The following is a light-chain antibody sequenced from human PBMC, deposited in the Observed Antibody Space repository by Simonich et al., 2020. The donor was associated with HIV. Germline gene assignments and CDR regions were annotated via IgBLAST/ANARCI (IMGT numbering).Light chain of an antibody. CDR3: QQRSNWEGT. V-gene: IGKV3-11*01. Sequence: EIVLTQSPATLSLSPGERATLSCRASPIVSSYLAWYQQKPGQAPRLLIYDASNRATGIPARFSGNGSGTDFTLTISSLEPEDFAVYYCQQRSNWEGTFGGGTKVEIK. CDR2: DAS. J-gene: IGKJ4*01. CDR1: PIVSSY.